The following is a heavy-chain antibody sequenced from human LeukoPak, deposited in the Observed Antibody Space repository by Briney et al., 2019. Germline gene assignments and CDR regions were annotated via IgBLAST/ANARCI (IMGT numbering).Heavy chain of an antibody. V-gene: IGHV4-39*01. CDR2: IYYSGST. CDR3: ARRRYYYGSGSFDY. J-gene: IGHJ4*02. Sequence: SETLSLTCTVSGGSISSSSYYWGWIHQPPAKGLEWIGSIYYSGSTYYNPSLKSRVTISVDTSKNQFSLKLSSVTAADTAVYYCARRRYYYGSGSFDYWGQGTLVTVSS. CDR1: GGSISSSSYY. D-gene: IGHD3-10*01.